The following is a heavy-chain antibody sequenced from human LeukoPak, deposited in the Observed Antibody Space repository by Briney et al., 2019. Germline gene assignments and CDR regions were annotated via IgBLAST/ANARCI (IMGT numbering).Heavy chain of an antibody. CDR2: INHSGST. D-gene: IGHD3-22*01. V-gene: IGHV4-39*07. CDR1: GGSISSSSYY. Sequence: SETLSLTCTVSGGSISSSSYYWSWIRQPPGKGLEWIGEINHSGSTNYNPSLKSRVTISVDTSKNQFSLKLSSVTAADTAVYYCARATKWLTLYRLIQDAFDIWGQGTMVTVSS. J-gene: IGHJ3*02. CDR3: ARATKWLTLYRLIQDAFDI.